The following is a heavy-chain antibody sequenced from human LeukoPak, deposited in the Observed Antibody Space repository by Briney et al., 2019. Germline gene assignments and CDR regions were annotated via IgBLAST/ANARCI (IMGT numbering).Heavy chain of an antibody. D-gene: IGHD5-24*01. CDR2: ISSSSSYI. CDR1: GFTFSSYT. Sequence: GGSLRLSRAASGFTFSSYTMNWVRQAPGKGLQSVSSISSSSSYIYYADSVKGRFTISRDNAKNSLYLQMNSLRAEDTAVYYCARDGVRDGLYFDYWGQGTPVTVSS. V-gene: IGHV3-21*01. CDR3: ARDGVRDGLYFDY. J-gene: IGHJ4*02.